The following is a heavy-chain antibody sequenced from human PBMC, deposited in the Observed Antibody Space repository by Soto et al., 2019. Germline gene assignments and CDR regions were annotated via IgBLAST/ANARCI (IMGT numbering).Heavy chain of an antibody. V-gene: IGHV5-10-1*01. CDR3: AREKSDLELFNWLDP. CDR1: GYSFTSYW. Sequence: GESLKISCKGSGYSFTSYWISWVGRLPGKGLDGMGAIDPRDYYTKDSPSFQGHVTISVDKSISTAYLQWNSLKASDTAIYYCAREKSDLELFNWLDPWGQGTLVTVSS. D-gene: IGHD1-7*01. J-gene: IGHJ5*02. CDR2: IDPRDYYT.